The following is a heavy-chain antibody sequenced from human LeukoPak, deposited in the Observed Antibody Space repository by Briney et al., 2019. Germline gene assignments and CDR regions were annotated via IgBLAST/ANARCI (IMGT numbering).Heavy chain of an antibody. V-gene: IGHV3-20*04. CDR2: ITRKADRT. CDR3: VRAGWSHHWFFNL. CDR1: GFTFESYG. J-gene: IGHJ2*01. Sequence: PGGSLRLSCEASGFTFESYGLSWVRQVPGKGLEWVSAITRKADRTDYADAVQGRFTIYRDNAQNSVYLQMNSLRVEDTAFYYCVRAGWSHHWFFNLWGRGTLVTVSS. D-gene: IGHD2-15*01.